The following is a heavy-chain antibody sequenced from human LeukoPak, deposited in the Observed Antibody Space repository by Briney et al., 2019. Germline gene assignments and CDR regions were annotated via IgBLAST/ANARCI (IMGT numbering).Heavy chain of an antibody. V-gene: IGHV3-21*01. Sequence: GGSLRLSCEASGFTFSSYTMNWVRQAPGKGLEWVSCISSTSSYMYYADSVEGRFTISRDNAKNSLYLQMDSLRAEDTAVYYCARVITYYDFWSGYFPPFGFDYWGQGTLVTVSS. J-gene: IGHJ4*02. CDR3: ARVITYYDFWSGYFPPFGFDY. CDR2: ISSTSSYM. CDR1: GFTFSSYT. D-gene: IGHD3-3*01.